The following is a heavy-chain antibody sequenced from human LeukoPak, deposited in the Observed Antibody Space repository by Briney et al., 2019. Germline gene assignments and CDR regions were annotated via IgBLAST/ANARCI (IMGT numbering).Heavy chain of an antibody. J-gene: IGHJ4*02. D-gene: IGHD4-17*01. CDR1: GGSISSYY. CDR2: IYTSGST. V-gene: IGHV4-4*07. Sequence: SETLSLACTVSGGSISSYYWSWIRQPAGKGLEWIGRIYTSGSTNYNPSLKSRVTMSVDTSKNQFSLKLSSVTAADTAVYYCARDASHYGDYVYFDYWGQGTLVTVSS. CDR3: ARDASHYGDYVYFDY.